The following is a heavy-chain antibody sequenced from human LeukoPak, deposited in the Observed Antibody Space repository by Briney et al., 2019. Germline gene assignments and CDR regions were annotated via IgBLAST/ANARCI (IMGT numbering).Heavy chain of an antibody. D-gene: IGHD3-22*01. CDR1: EFTFSSYS. CDR3: ARTRSSGYLTFDH. Sequence: GGSLRLSCAASEFTFSSYSMNWVRQAPGKGLEWVSYITNSGNSKSYADSVKGRFTISRDNTKNSLYLQMNGLRAEDTAVYYCARTRSSGYLTFDHWGQGILVTVSS. V-gene: IGHV3-48*01. CDR2: ITNSGNSK. J-gene: IGHJ4*02.